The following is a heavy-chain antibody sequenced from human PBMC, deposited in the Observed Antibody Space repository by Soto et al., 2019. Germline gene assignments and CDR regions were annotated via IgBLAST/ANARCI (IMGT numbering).Heavy chain of an antibody. CDR2: IKNSAGT. D-gene: IGHD2-21*02. CDR1: GFTVSNSF. V-gene: IGHV3-66*01. Sequence: PGGSLTLSCAASGFTVSNSFMSCVRQAPGEGLEWVSIIKNSAGTDYADSVRGRFIISTDNSKNTVYLQMNSLRVEDTAVYYCVRDFLGVTASWVGFDIWGQGTKVTVSS. J-gene: IGHJ3*02. CDR3: VRDFLGVTASWVGFDI.